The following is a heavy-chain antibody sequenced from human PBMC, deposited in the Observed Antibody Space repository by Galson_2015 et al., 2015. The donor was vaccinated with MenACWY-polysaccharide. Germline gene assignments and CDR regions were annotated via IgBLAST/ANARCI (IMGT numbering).Heavy chain of an antibody. CDR3: ARGAFCRTSSCYDRYHDGMDV. Sequence: SLRLSCAASGFSLSDYYMSWFRQAPGRRLEWIAYISSGAATIYHADSVKGRFTISRDNAENTLYLQMDNLRAEDTALYYCARGAFCRTSSCYDRYHDGMDVWGQGSLVSVAS. D-gene: IGHD2-2*01. CDR1: GFSLSDYY. V-gene: IGHV3-11*01. J-gene: IGHJ6*02. CDR2: ISSGAATI.